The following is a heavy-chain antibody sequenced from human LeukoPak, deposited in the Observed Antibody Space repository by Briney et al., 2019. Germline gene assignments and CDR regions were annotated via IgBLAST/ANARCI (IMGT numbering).Heavy chain of an antibody. CDR1: GFTFSSHG. V-gene: IGHV3-23*01. CDR2: ISGSGGST. D-gene: IGHD6-6*01. Sequence: GGSLRLSCAASGFTFSSHGMSWVRQAPGKGLEWVSVISGSGGSTYYADSVRGQFTISRDNSKSTLYLQMNSLRAEDTAIFFCAKLYSISSYYFDYWGQGTLVTVSS. CDR3: AKLYSISSYYFDY. J-gene: IGHJ4*02.